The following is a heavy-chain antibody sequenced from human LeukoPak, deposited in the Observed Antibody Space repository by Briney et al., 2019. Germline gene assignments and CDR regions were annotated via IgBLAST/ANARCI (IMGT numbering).Heavy chain of an antibody. J-gene: IGHJ2*01. CDR3: ARRAVDILTGYPYWYFDL. Sequence: SETLSLTCTVSGGSISSYYWSWIRQSPGKGLEWIGYIYYSGSTNYNPSLKSRVTISVDTSKNQFSLKLSSVTAADTAVYYCARRAVDILTGYPYWYFDLWGRGTLVTVSS. D-gene: IGHD3-9*01. V-gene: IGHV4-59*08. CDR2: IYYSGST. CDR1: GGSISSYY.